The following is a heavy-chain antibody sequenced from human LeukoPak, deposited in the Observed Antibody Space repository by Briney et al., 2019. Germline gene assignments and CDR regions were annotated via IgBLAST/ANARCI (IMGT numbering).Heavy chain of an antibody. J-gene: IGHJ4*02. V-gene: IGHV3-74*01. CDR1: GFTLSSNW. D-gene: IGHD3-3*01. Sequence: GGSLRLSCAGSGFTLSSNWMHWVRQAPGKGLVWVARFYSDGGRTNYADSVKGRFTISGDNAKNTQYLQMNSLRAEDTAVYYCATESYYHSDYWGQGTLVTVSS. CDR3: ATESYYHSDY. CDR2: FYSDGGRT.